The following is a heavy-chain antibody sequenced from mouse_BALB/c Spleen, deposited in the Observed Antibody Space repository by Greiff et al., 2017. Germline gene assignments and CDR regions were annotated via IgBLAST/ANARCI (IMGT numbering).Heavy chain of an antibody. D-gene: IGHD2-1*01. CDR1: GYSFTGYY. Sequence: EVKLQESGPELVKPGASVKISCKASGYSFTGYYMHWVKQSHVKSLEWIGRINPYNGATSYNQNFKDKASLTVDKSSSTAYMELHSLTSEDSAVYYCATIYYYHYYAMDYWGQGTSVTVSS. CDR2: INPYNGAT. J-gene: IGHJ4*01. CDR3: ATIYYYHYYAMDY. V-gene: IGHV1-31*01.